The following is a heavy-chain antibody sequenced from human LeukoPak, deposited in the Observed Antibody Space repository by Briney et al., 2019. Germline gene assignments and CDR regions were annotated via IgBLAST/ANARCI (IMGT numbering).Heavy chain of an antibody. D-gene: IGHD4-11*01. V-gene: IGHV1-24*01. Sequence: ASVKVSCKVSAYTLADLSMHWVRQAPGIGLEWMGGFDPDDGDTIYAQRFQGRVTMTEDTSTDTAYMELSSLRSEDTAVYYCATVRDYHDAFDFWGQGTLVTVSS. CDR1: AYTLADLS. CDR3: ATVRDYHDAFDF. CDR2: FDPDDGDT. J-gene: IGHJ4*02.